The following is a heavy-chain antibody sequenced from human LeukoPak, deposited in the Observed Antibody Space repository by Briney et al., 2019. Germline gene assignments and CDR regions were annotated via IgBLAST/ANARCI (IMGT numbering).Heavy chain of an antibody. J-gene: IGHJ5*02. V-gene: IGHV4-4*07. Sequence: KPSETLSLTCTVSGGSISSYYWSWIRQPAGKGLEWIGRIYSTGSTSHNPSLKSRVTMSVDTPKKTFSLKLTSVTAADTAVYYCARVSGAYNWFDPWGQGTLVTVSS. CDR1: GGSISSYY. CDR3: ARVSGAYNWFDP. CDR2: IYSTGST. D-gene: IGHD1-1*01.